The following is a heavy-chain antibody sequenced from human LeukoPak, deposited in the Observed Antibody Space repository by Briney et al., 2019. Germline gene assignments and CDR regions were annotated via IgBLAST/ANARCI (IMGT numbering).Heavy chain of an antibody. CDR2: IYGKANSYAT. V-gene: IGHV3-73*01. Sequence: SERSLRLSCAASGFTFSGSAMHWVRQASGKGLEWVGRIYGKANSYATAYAASVKGRFTISRDDSKNTAYLQMNSLRTEDTAVYYCTRDGVAGTNRYNWFDPWGQGTLVTVSS. D-gene: IGHD6-19*01. CDR1: GFTFSGSA. J-gene: IGHJ5*02. CDR3: TRDGVAGTNRYNWFDP.